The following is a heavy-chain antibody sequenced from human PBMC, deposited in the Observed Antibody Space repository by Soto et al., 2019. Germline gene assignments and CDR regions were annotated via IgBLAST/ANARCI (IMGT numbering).Heavy chain of an antibody. V-gene: IGHV5-51*01. J-gene: IGHJ4*02. CDR3: AIRGSFRAPDY. CDR2: IYPGDSDT. Sequence: GESLKISCKASGYTFTNYWIGWVRQTPGKGLEWMGIIYPGDSDTRYTPSFQGQVTISADKSISTAYLQWSSLKASDTAMYYCAIRGSFRAPDYWAQGTLVTGSS. D-gene: IGHD2-15*01. CDR1: GYTFTNYW.